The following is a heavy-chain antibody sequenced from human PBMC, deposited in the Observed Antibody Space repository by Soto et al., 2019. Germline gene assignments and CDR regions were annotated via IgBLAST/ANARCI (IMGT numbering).Heavy chain of an antibody. CDR2: IYYSGST. CDR1: GGSVSSGSYY. D-gene: IGHD5-18*01. CDR3: ARGIQLWTGDYYYYGMDV. V-gene: IGHV4-61*01. Sequence: SETLSLTCTVSGGSVSSGSYYWSWIRQPPGKGLEWIGYIYYSGSTNYNPSLKSRVTISVDTSKNQFSLKLSSVTAADTAVYDCARGIQLWTGDYYYYGMDVWVQGTTVTVS. J-gene: IGHJ6*02.